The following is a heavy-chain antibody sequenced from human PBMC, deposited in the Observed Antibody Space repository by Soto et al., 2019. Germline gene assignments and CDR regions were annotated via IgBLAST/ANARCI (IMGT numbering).Heavy chain of an antibody. V-gene: IGHV1-69*01. J-gene: IGHJ4*02. D-gene: IGHD1-26*01. CDR2: IIPIFGTA. CDR3: ARDGGRHSGGIDY. CDR1: GGTFSSYS. Sequence: QVQPVQSGAEVKKPGYSVKVSCKASGGTFSSYSINWVRQAPGQGLEWMGEIIPIFGTANYAQKFQGRVTITADESTSTAYMELSSLRSEDTAVYYCARDGGRHSGGIDYWGQGTLVTVSS.